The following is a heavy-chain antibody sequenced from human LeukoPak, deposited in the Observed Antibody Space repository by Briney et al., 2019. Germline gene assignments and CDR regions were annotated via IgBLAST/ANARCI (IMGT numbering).Heavy chain of an antibody. CDR3: AKGGHFNFDY. J-gene: IGHJ4*02. V-gene: IGHV3-7*01. Sequence: GGSLRLSCAASRFTFSNYWMKWVRQAPGKGLEWVASIKEDGSDKYYVDSVKGRFSISRDNAKNSLYLQMNSLRTEDTAVYYCAKGGHFNFDYWGQGTLVTVSS. D-gene: IGHD5-12*01. CDR1: RFTFSNYW. CDR2: IKEDGSDK.